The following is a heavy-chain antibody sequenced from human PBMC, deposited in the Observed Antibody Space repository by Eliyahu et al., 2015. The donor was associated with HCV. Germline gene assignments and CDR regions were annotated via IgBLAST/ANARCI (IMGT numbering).Heavy chain of an antibody. CDR3: AKDRVIRNGY. CDR2: IGTSGIST. V-gene: IGHV3-23*01. J-gene: IGHJ4*02. Sequence: EVQLLESGGGLAQPGGSLRLSCAASGFTFSSYDMSWVRQAPGEGAGWVSVIGTSGISTYYADSVKGRFTISRDNSKNTLSLQMNSLRAEDTAVYYCAKDRVIRNGYWGQGTLVTVSS. D-gene: IGHD2-21*01. CDR1: GFTFSSYD.